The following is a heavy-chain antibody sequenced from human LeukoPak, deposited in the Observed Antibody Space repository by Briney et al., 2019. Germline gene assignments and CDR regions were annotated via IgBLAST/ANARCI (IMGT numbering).Heavy chain of an antibody. CDR2: IIPIFGTA. CDR1: GGTFSSYA. Sequence: SVKVSCKASGGTFSSYAISWVRQAPGQGLEWMGGIIPIFGTANYAQKFQGRVTITTDESTSTAYMELSSLRSEDTAVYYCASQPYYYDSSGYSRAEDYWGQGTLVAVSS. J-gene: IGHJ4*02. V-gene: IGHV1-69*05. CDR3: ASQPYYYDSSGYSRAEDY. D-gene: IGHD3-22*01.